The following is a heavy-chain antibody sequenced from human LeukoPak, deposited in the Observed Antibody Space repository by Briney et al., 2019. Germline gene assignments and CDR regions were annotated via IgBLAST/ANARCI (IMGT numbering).Heavy chain of an antibody. CDR3: AKDIMIWGVNSFDY. CDR1: GFTFSSYS. Sequence: GSLRLSCAASGFTFSSYSMNWVRQAPGKGLEWVSAIGGSDGNTYYADSVRGRFTISRDNSKNTVDLQMNSLRAEDTALYYCAKDIMIWGVNSFDYWGQGTLVTVSS. CDR2: IGGSDGNT. D-gene: IGHD3-10*01. J-gene: IGHJ4*02. V-gene: IGHV3-23*01.